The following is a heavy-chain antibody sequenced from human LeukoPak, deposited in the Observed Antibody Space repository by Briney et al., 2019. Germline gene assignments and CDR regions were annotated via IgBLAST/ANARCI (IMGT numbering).Heavy chain of an antibody. J-gene: IGHJ5*02. Sequence: SETLSLTCTVSGGSISNRACYWGWIRQPPGKGLEYIGNVYYNGNTYYSPSLKSRVTISVDTSKNQFSLKLSSVTAADTAVYYCARLLIHCSSTSCPTGFDPWGQGTLVTVSS. CDR2: VYYNGNT. CDR1: GGSISNRACY. D-gene: IGHD2-2*01. CDR3: ARLLIHCSSTSCPTGFDP. V-gene: IGHV4-39*07.